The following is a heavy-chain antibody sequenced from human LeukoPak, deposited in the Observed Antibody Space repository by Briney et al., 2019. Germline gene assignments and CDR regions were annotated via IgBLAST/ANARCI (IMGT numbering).Heavy chain of an antibody. CDR2: IYHSETT. Sequence: KSSETLSLTCTVSGGSISSYYRSWIRQPPGKGLEWIGYIYHSETTSYNPSLKSRVTISVDTSKNQFSLKLRSVTAADTAVYYCARGGLLWFVSWFDPWGQGILVTVSS. J-gene: IGHJ5*02. CDR3: ARGGLLWFVSWFDP. CDR1: GGSISSYY. D-gene: IGHD3-10*01. V-gene: IGHV4-59*01.